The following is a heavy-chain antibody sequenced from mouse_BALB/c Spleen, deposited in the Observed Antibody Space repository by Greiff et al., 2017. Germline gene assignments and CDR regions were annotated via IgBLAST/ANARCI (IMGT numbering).Heavy chain of an antibody. CDR2: ISNLAYSI. V-gene: IGHV5-15*02. D-gene: IGHD2-4*01. Sequence: EVKLVESGGGLVQPGGSRKLSCAASGFTFSDYGMAWVRQDPGKGPEWVAFISNLAYSIYYADTVTGRFTISRENAKNTLYLEMSSLRSEDTAMYYCARDRDYDYFDYWGQGTTLTVSS. CDR3: ARDRDYDYFDY. CDR1: GFTFSDYG. J-gene: IGHJ2*01.